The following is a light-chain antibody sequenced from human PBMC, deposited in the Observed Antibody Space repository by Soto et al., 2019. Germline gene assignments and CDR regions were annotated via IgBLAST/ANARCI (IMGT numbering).Light chain of an antibody. J-gene: IGKJ1*01. CDR3: QQYAKTWT. CDR1: QSVSSSY. CDR2: GAS. Sequence: EMVLTQSPGTLSLSPGERATLSCRASQSVSSSYLAWYQQKPGQAPRLLIYGASSRATGIPDRFSGSGSGTDFTLTISRLEPEDFAVYYCQQYAKTWTFGQGTKVEIK. V-gene: IGKV3-20*01.